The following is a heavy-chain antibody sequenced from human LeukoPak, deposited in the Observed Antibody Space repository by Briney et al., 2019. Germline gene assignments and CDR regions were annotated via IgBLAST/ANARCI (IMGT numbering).Heavy chain of an antibody. J-gene: IGHJ4*02. CDR3: ARDSHYDFWSGYYTRPPHFDY. D-gene: IGHD3-3*01. Sequence: PGGSLRLSCAASGFTFSSYAMSWVRQAPGKGLEWVSAISGSGGSTYYADSVKGRFTISRDNSKNTLYLQMNSLRAEDTAVYYCARDSHYDFWSGYYTRPPHFDYWGQGTLVTVSS. CDR2: ISGSGGST. CDR1: GFTFSSYA. V-gene: IGHV3-23*01.